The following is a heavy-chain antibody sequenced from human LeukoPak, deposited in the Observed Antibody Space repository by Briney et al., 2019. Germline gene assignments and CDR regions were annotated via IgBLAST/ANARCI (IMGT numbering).Heavy chain of an antibody. D-gene: IGHD3-10*01. J-gene: IGHJ3*02. Sequence: PSETLSLTCAVYGGSFSGYYCNWIRQPPGKGLEWIGEINHSGSTNYNPSLKSRVTISVDTSKNQFSLKLSSVTAADTAVYYCARGVRGVIRAFDIWGQGTMVTVSS. V-gene: IGHV4-34*01. CDR2: INHSGST. CDR1: GGSFSGYY. CDR3: ARGVRGVIRAFDI.